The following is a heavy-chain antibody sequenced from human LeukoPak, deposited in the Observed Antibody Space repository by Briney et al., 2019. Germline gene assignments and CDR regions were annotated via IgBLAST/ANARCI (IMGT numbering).Heavy chain of an antibody. CDR1: GDTFSIYA. CDR3: ARGCSSTSCYAFYGMDV. Sequence: SVKVSCRASGDTFSIYAISWVRQAPGQGLEWMGGIIPIFGTANYAQKFQGRVTITADESTSTAYMELSSLRSEDTAVFYCARGCSSTSCYAFYGMDVWGKGTTVTVSS. CDR2: IIPIFGTA. V-gene: IGHV1-69*01. J-gene: IGHJ6*04. D-gene: IGHD2-2*01.